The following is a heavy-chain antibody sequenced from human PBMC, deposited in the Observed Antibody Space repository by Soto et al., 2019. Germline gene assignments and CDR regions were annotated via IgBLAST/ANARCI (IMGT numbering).Heavy chain of an antibody. J-gene: IGHJ5*02. V-gene: IGHV4-4*02. CDR3: ASRRNYTPNWFDP. CDR1: GGSISTNNW. Sequence: QVQLQESGPGLVEPSGTLSLTCAVSGGSISTNNWWSWVRQPPGKGLERIGEMYHSGSTNYNPSLTSRVTIPVDKSKNHVSLKLTSVTAADTAVYYCASRRNYTPNWFDPWGQGTLVTVSS. D-gene: IGHD1-7*01. CDR2: MYHSGST.